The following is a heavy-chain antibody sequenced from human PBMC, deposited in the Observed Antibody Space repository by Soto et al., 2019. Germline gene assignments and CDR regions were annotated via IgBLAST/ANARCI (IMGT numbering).Heavy chain of an antibody. Sequence: QLQLQESGPGLVKPSETLSLTCTVSGGSISSSSYYWGWIRQPPGKGLEWIGSIYYSGSTYYNPSLKSRVTISVDTSKNQFSLKLSSVTAADTAVYYCARRHNDYGDYVGYWGQGTLVTVSS. CDR1: GGSISSSSYY. CDR3: ARRHNDYGDYVGY. V-gene: IGHV4-39*01. J-gene: IGHJ4*02. D-gene: IGHD4-17*01. CDR2: IYYSGST.